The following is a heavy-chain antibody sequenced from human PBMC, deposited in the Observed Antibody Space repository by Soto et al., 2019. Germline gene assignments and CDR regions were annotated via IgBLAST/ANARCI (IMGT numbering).Heavy chain of an antibody. CDR3: ARRGSGSYYDY. D-gene: IGHD1-26*01. V-gene: IGHV3-23*01. Sequence: EVQLLESGGGLVQPGGSLRLSCAASGFTFSSYAMRWVRQAPVKGLEWVSAISGSGGSTYYADSVKGRFTISRDNSKNTLYLQMSSLRAEGTAVYYCARRGSGSYYDYGGQGTLVTVSS. CDR1: GFTFSSYA. J-gene: IGHJ4*02. CDR2: ISGSGGST.